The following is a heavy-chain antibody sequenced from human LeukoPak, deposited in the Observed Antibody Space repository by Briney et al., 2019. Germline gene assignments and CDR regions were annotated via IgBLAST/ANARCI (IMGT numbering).Heavy chain of an antibody. J-gene: IGHJ6*02. V-gene: IGHV3-64D*06. CDR1: GFTFSSYA. CDR2: ISSNGGST. Sequence: PGGSLRLSCSASGFTFSSYAMHWVRQAPGKGLEYVSAISSNGGSTYYADSVKGRFTISRDNSKNTLYLQMSSLRAEDTAVYYRVNEVGTYYYGMDVWGQGTTVTVSS. D-gene: IGHD1-1*01. CDR3: VNEVGTYYYGMDV.